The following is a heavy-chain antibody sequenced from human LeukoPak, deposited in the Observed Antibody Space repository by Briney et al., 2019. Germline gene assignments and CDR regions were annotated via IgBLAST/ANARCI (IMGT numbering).Heavy chain of an antibody. CDR2: ISYNGDNK. CDR3: ATLYDFPSDF. CDR1: GFNFSGFA. D-gene: IGHD3-3*01. V-gene: IGHV3-30-3*01. J-gene: IGHJ4*02. Sequence: GRSLRLSCATSGFNFSGFAMNWVRQAPGKGPKWVAVISYNGDNKYYADSVKGRFIISRDNSKNTLFLQLNSLRPEDTAVYYCATLYDFPSDFWGQGTLVTVSS.